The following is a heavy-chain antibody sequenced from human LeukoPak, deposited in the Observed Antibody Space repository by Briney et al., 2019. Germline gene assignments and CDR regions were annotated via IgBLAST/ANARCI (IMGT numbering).Heavy chain of an antibody. V-gene: IGHV3-48*01. CDR3: ARGYSYGHTYYYYYYMDV. CDR1: GFTFSSYS. Sequence: GGSLRLSCAASGFTFSSYSMNWVRQAPGKGLEWVSYISSSSSTIYYADSVKGRFTISRDNAKNSLYLQMNSMRAEDTAVYYCARGYSYGHTYYYYYYMDVWGKGTTVTVSS. CDR2: ISSSSSTI. D-gene: IGHD5-18*01. J-gene: IGHJ6*03.